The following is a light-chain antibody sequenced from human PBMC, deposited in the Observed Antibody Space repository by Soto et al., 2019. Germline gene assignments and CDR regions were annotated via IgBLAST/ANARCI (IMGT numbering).Light chain of an antibody. CDR3: QQYYSTPPT. Sequence: DIVMTQSPDSLAVSLGERATINCKSSQSVLYSSNNQNYLAWYQQKPGQPPKLLIYWASTRESGVPDRFSGSGSGTDFNLTISSLQAEDVAVYYCQQYYSTPPTFGQGTKLEIK. V-gene: IGKV4-1*01. CDR2: WAS. CDR1: QSVLYSSNNQNY. J-gene: IGKJ2*01.